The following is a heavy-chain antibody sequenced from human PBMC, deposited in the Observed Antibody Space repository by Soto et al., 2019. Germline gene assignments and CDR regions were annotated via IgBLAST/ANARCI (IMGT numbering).Heavy chain of an antibody. D-gene: IGHD6-6*01. CDR1: GLSFPNYG. CDR3: AKNLSSIASSYGFYYYFYVRDV. J-gene: IGHJ6*02. CDR2: ITYDGDKK. Sequence: RSLNLSCRAFGLSFPNYGMHWVRQAPGKGLERVGFITYDGDKKFYADPVKGRFTISRDNFKSSLYLQMNNLRTWDFAVYYCAKNLSSIASSYGFYYYFYVRDVRSQRSTVTVS. V-gene: IGHV3-30*18.